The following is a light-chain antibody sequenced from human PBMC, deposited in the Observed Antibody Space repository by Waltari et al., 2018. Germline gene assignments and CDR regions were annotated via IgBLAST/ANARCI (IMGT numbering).Light chain of an antibody. Sequence: DIQLTQSPPSLSASVGDTVTITCRASKNIDTELNWYPGKPGKAPKVLIYDASTLKGGVPSRFSGSGLATDFTLTITNVQPEDFATYYCQETDVMPYTFGQGTKLEIK. J-gene: IGKJ2*01. CDR1: KNIDTE. V-gene: IGKV1-39*01. CDR2: DAS. CDR3: QETDVMPYT.